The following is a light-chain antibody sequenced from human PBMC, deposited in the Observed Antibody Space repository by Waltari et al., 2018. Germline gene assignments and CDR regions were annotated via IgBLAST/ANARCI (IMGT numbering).Light chain of an antibody. CDR1: QDIRHW. Sequence: DILMTQSPSSVSSSLGDRVTITCRASQDIRHWLAWYQQKPGTAPVLLIYGASYLKSGVPSRFSGSGSETHFTLTITDLQPEDFATYFCQQGNSFPLTFGGGTRVEIK. CDR2: GAS. CDR3: QQGNSFPLT. V-gene: IGKV1D-12*01. J-gene: IGKJ4*01.